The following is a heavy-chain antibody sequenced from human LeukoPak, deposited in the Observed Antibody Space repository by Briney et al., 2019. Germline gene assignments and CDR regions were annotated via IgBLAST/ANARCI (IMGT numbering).Heavy chain of an antibody. CDR2: FHSGGST. J-gene: IGHJ4*02. Sequence: SEALSLTCTVSGASISNTYWSWIRQAPGKELEWIGYFHSGGSTSYNPSLESRVTISADTSNNQFSLKLNSATAADTAVYFCARHGSNLVGASTIYFDKWGQGILVTVSA. D-gene: IGHD1-26*01. CDR1: GASISNTY. CDR3: ARHGSNLVGASTIYFDK. V-gene: IGHV4-4*09.